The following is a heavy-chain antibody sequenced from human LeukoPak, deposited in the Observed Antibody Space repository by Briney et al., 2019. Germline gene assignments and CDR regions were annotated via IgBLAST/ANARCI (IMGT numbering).Heavy chain of an antibody. J-gene: IGHJ4*02. CDR2: IGTAGDT. V-gene: IGHV3-13*01. D-gene: IGHD5-24*01. CDR1: GFTFSSYD. Sequence: GGSLRLSCAASGFTFSSYDMHWVRQATGKGLEWVSAIGTAGDTYYLGSVKGRFTISRENAKNSLYLQMNSLRAEDTAVYYCARDRGDGYNYNYFDYWGQGTLVTVSS. CDR3: ARDRGDGYNYNYFDY.